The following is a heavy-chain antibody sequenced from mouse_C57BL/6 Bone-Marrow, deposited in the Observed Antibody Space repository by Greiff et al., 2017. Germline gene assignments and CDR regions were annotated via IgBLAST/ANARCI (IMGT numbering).Heavy chain of an antibody. CDR3: ARSVLRDYAMDY. J-gene: IGHJ4*01. Sequence: QVQLQQPGAELVRPGSSVKLSCKASGYTFTSYWMHWVKQRPIQGLEWIGNIDPSDSDTPYNQKFKDKATLTVDKSSSTAYMQLISLTSEDSAVYYCARSVLRDYAMDYWGQGTSVTVSS. CDR2: IDPSDSDT. CDR1: GYTFTSYW. V-gene: IGHV1-52*01. D-gene: IGHD1-1*01.